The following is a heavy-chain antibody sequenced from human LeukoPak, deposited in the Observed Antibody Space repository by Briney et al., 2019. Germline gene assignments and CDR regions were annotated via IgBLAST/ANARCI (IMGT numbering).Heavy chain of an antibody. Sequence: GGSLRLSCAASGFSFSSYTMGWVRQAPGKGLQWVSAIFGGGDDTFYADSVKGRSTISRDNSKNTLYLQMNSLRAEDTAVYYCARDEPYYYDSGNPPGMDVWGQGTTVTVSS. V-gene: IGHV3-23*01. CDR3: ARDEPYYYDSGNPPGMDV. CDR2: IFGGGDDT. J-gene: IGHJ6*02. CDR1: GFSFSSYT. D-gene: IGHD3-10*01.